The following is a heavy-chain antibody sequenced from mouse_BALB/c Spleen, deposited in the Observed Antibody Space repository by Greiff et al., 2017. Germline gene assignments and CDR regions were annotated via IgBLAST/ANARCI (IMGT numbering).Heavy chain of an antibody. J-gene: IGHJ4*01. Sequence: EVQGVESGGGLVKPGGSLKLSCAASGFTFSDYYMYWVRQTPEKRLEWVATISDGGSYTYYPDSVKGRFTISRDNAKNNLYLQMSSLKSEDTAMYYCARDRGYYGSRAMDYWGQGTSVTVSS. CDR2: ISDGGSYT. D-gene: IGHD1-1*01. CDR3: ARDRGYYGSRAMDY. V-gene: IGHV5-4*02. CDR1: GFTFSDYY.